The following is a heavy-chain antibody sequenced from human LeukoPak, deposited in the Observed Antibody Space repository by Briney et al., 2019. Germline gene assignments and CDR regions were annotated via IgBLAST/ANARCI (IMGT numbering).Heavy chain of an antibody. Sequence: SQTLSLTCNVSGGSISSGSYCWSWIRQPAGKGLEWIGHIHISGSTNYNASLKSRVTISVDTSKNQFSLKLSSVTAADTAVYYCAQGPYYYDSSGYLGYWGQGTLVTVSS. CDR3: AQGPYYYDSSGYLGY. D-gene: IGHD3-22*01. J-gene: IGHJ4*02. CDR1: GGSISSGSYC. CDR2: IHISGST. V-gene: IGHV4-61*09.